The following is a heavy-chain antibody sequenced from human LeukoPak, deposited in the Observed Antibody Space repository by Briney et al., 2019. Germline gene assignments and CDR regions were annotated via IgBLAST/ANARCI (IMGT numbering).Heavy chain of an antibody. V-gene: IGHV3-33*01. CDR2: TWYDGSNK. CDR3: ARVLVPAATSRYYYYGMDV. D-gene: IGHD2-2*01. J-gene: IGHJ6*02. CDR1: GFTFSNYG. Sequence: GRSLRLSCAASGFTFSNYGMHWVRQAPGKGLEWVAVTWYDGSNKYYADSVKGRFTISRDNSKNTLCLQMNSLRAEDTAVYYCARVLVPAATSRYYYYGMDVWGQGTTVTVSS.